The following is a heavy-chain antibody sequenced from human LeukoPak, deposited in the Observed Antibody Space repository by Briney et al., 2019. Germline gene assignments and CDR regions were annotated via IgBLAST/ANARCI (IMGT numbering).Heavy chain of an antibody. CDR3: ARGPYYYDSSGYYYYFDY. Sequence: PSETLSLTCTVSGGSISSGSYYWSWIRQPAGKGLEWIGRIYTSGSTNYNPSLKSRVTISVDTSKNQFSLKLSSVTAADTAVYYCARGPYYYDSSGYYYYFDYWGQGTLVTVSS. J-gene: IGHJ4*02. CDR2: IYTSGST. D-gene: IGHD3-22*01. CDR1: GGSISSGSYY. V-gene: IGHV4-61*02.